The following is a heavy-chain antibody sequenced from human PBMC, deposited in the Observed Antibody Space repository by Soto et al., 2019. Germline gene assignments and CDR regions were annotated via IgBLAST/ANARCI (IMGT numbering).Heavy chain of an antibody. V-gene: IGHV3-30*18. Sequence: GGSLRLSCAASGFTFSNYGMHWVRQAPGKGLEWMALISHDGNNKYYADSVKGRFTISRDNSKNTLYLQMNSLRADDTAVYYCAKRDGSGWYYFDYWGLGTLVTVSS. J-gene: IGHJ4*01. CDR2: ISHDGNNK. CDR1: GFTFSNYG. D-gene: IGHD6-19*01. CDR3: AKRDGSGWYYFDY.